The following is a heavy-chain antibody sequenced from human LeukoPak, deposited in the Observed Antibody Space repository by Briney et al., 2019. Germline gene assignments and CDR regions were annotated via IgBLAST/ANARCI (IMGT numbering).Heavy chain of an antibody. J-gene: IGHJ6*02. CDR1: GGSISSYY. CDR3: ARDSYIAVAGIDYYYGMDV. CDR2: IYYSGST. V-gene: IGHV4-59*01. Sequence: SETLSLTCTVSGGSISSYYWSWIRQPPGKGLEWIGYIYYSGSTNYNPSLKSRVTISVDTSKNQFSLKLSSVTAADTAVYYCARDSYIAVAGIDYYYGMDVWGQGTTVTVSS. D-gene: IGHD6-19*01.